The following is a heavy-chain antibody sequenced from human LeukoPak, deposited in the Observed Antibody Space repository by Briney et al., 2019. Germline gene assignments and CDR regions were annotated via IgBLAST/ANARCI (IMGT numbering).Heavy chain of an antibody. Sequence: GGSLRLSCAASGFTFDDYAMHWVRQAPGKGLEWVSGISWSSGSIGYADSVKGRFTISRDNAKNSLYLQMNSLRAEDTAMYYCAKAQSLAAADPPDYWGQGTLVTVSS. CDR2: ISWSSGSI. CDR1: GFTFDDYA. D-gene: IGHD6-13*01. J-gene: IGHJ4*02. V-gene: IGHV3-9*01. CDR3: AKAQSLAAADPPDY.